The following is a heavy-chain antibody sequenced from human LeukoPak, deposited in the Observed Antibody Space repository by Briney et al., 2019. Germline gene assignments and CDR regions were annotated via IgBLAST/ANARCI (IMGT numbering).Heavy chain of an antibody. CDR3: ARAKYSNLSYYYYGMDV. J-gene: IGHJ6*02. CDR2: IYYSGST. V-gene: IGHV4-31*03. D-gene: IGHD6-6*01. CDR1: GGSISSGGYY. Sequence: SQTLSLTCTVSGGSISSGGYYWSWIRQHPGKGLEWIGYIYYSGSTYYNPSLKSRVTISVDTSKNQFSLKLSSVTAADTAVYYCARAKYSNLSYYYYGMDVWGQGTTVTASS.